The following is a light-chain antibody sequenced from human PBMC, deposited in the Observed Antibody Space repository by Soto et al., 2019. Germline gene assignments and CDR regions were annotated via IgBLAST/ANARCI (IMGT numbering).Light chain of an antibody. J-gene: IGKJ2*01. CDR3: QQRSNWPPRMYT. CDR1: QSVSSY. Sequence: EIVLTQSPATLSLSPGERATLSCRASQSVSSYLAWYQQKPGQAPRLLIYDASNRATGIPARFSGSGSGTDFTLTIRSLEPEEFAVYDCQQRSNWPPRMYTFGQGTKLEIK. V-gene: IGKV3-11*01. CDR2: DAS.